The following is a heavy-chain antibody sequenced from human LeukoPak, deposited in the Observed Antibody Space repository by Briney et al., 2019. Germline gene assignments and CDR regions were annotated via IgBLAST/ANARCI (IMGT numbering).Heavy chain of an antibody. CDR1: GFTFSSYA. CDR3: AKDVYSSSWLDY. CDR2: ISYDGSNK. Sequence: GGSLRLSCAASGFTFSSYAMHWVRQAPGKGLEWVAVISYDGSNKYCADSVKGRFTISRDNSKNTLYLQMNSLRAEDTAVYYCAKDVYSSSWLDYWGQGTLVTVSS. J-gene: IGHJ4*02. D-gene: IGHD6-13*01. V-gene: IGHV3-30-3*01.